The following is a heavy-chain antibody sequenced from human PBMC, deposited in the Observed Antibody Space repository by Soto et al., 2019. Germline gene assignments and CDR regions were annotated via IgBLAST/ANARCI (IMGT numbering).Heavy chain of an antibody. CDR2: ISSSSSTI. Sequence: EVQLVESGGGLVQPGGSRRLSCAASGFTFSSYSMNWVRQAPGKGLEWVSYISSSSSTIYYADSVKGRFTISRDNAKNSLYLQMNSLRAEDTAVYYCARDQVAAAGTPLWYWGQGTLVTVSS. CDR1: GFTFSSYS. V-gene: IGHV3-48*01. J-gene: IGHJ4*02. CDR3: ARDQVAAAGTPLWY. D-gene: IGHD6-13*01.